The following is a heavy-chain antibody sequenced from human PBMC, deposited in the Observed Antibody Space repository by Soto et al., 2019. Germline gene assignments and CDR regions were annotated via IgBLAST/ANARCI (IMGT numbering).Heavy chain of an antibody. V-gene: IGHV4-61*03. D-gene: IGHD3-10*01. CDR3: ARNASGRGWFDP. CDR1: GGSVKSPSHY. Sequence: QVQLKESGPRLVRPSETLSLTCSVSGGSVKSPSHYWSWTRQSPGKGLEWIGNVYYIGTTDYNPSLENRVTILVDRSNNHFSLKLRSVTVDDTAVYYCARNASGRGWFDPWGQGVPVTVSS. J-gene: IGHJ5*02. CDR2: VYYIGTT.